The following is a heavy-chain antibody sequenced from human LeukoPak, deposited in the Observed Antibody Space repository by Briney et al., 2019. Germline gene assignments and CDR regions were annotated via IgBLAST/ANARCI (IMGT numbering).Heavy chain of an antibody. CDR3: ATLGYCSGGSCYAVDY. D-gene: IGHD2-15*01. Sequence: SVKVSCKASGGTFSSYAISWVRQAPGQGLEWMGGIIPIFGTANYAQKFQGRVTITADESTSTAYMELSSLRSEDTAVYYCATLGYCSGGSCYAVDYWGQGTLVTVSS. CDR2: IIPIFGTA. V-gene: IGHV1-69*13. CDR1: GGTFSSYA. J-gene: IGHJ4*02.